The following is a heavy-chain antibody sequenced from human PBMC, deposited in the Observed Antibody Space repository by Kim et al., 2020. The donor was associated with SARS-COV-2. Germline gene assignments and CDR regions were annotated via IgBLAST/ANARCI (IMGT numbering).Heavy chain of an antibody. CDR2: INSDGST. CDR3: TGEGYCGTARLFTQH. V-gene: IGHV3-66*01. Sequence: GGSLRLSCAASGFTFSSNYMSWVRQAPGKGLEWVSVINSDGSTNYDDYSVNGRTITTGNYTNKPQFLLNSSLAADATAVYYSTGEGYCGTARLFTQH. D-gene: IGHD2-2*01. CDR1: GFTFSSNY. J-gene: IGHJ1*01.